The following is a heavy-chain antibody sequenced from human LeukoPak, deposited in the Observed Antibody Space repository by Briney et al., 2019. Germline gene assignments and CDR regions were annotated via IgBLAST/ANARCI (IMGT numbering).Heavy chain of an antibody. CDR2: ISGNGATT. D-gene: IGHD2-2*01. V-gene: IGHV3-23*01. CDR1: GLTFSTYA. Sequence: GGSLRLSSAVSGLTFSTYAMSWVRQAPGRGLEWVSSISGNGATTYYADSVKGRFTISRDNSKNTAFLQMNGLRAEDTAVYYAVANMYNYMDVWGKGTTVTVPS. CDR3: VANMYNYMDV. J-gene: IGHJ6*03.